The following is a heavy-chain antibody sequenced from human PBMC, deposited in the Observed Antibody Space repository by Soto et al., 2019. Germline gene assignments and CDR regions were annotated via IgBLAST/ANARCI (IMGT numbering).Heavy chain of an antibody. V-gene: IGHV3-23*01. CDR2: ISGSGGST. Sequence: EVQLLESGGGLVQPGGSLRLSCAASGFTLSSYAMRWVSQAPGKGLEWVSAISGSGGSTYYADSVKGRFTISRDNSKNTLYLQMNSLRAEHTAVYYCATRSSGWYFDYWGQGTLVTVSS. CDR1: GFTLSSYA. CDR3: ATRSSGWYFDY. J-gene: IGHJ4*02. D-gene: IGHD6-19*01.